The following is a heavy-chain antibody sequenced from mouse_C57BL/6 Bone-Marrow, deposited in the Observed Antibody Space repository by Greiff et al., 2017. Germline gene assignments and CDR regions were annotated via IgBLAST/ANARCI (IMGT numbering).Heavy chain of an antibody. Sequence: VQLVESGAELARPGASVKLSCKASGYTFTSYGISWVKQRTGQGLEWIGEIYPRSGNTYYNEKFKGKTTLTADKSSSTAYMELRSLTSEDPAVYFCAGGGSSSRFDYWGQGTTLTVYS. V-gene: IGHV1-81*01. J-gene: IGHJ2*01. D-gene: IGHD1-1*01. CDR1: GYTFTSYG. CDR3: AGGGSSSRFDY. CDR2: IYPRSGNT.